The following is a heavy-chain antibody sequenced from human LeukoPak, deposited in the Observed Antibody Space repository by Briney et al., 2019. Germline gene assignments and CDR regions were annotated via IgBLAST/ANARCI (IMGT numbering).Heavy chain of an antibody. V-gene: IGHV4-39*07. D-gene: IGHD3-10*01. Sequence: SETLSLTCTVSGGSITSSLYYWAWIRQPPGKGLEWIGSMSYGGNTYYNPSLKSRVTMSIDTSKNRFSLKLSPVTAADTAVYSCARLTYYFGSGEYYNPVFDHWGQGTLVTVSS. CDR2: MSYGGNT. J-gene: IGHJ4*02. CDR1: GGSITSSLYY. CDR3: ARLTYYFGSGEYYNPVFDH.